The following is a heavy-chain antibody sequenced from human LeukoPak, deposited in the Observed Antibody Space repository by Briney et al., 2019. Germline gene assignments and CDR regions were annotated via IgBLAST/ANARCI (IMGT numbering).Heavy chain of an antibody. CDR3: ARRGYSYGYDAFDI. D-gene: IGHD5-18*01. CDR1: GGSISSYY. J-gene: IGHJ3*02. V-gene: IGHV4-59*01. Sequence: PSKTLSLTCTVSGGSISSYYWSWVRQPPGKGLDWIGYIYYGGSTNYNPSLKSRVTISVDTSKNQFSLKLSSVTAADTAVYYCARRGYSYGYDAFDIWGQGTMITVSS. CDR2: IYYGGST.